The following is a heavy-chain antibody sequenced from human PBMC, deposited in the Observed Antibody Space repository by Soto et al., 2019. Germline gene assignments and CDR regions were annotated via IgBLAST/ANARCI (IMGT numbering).Heavy chain of an antibody. V-gene: IGHV4-59*01. CDR2: IYYSGST. CDR1: GGSISSYY. D-gene: IGHD3-3*01. Sequence: LSLTCTVSGGSISSYYWSWIRQPPGKGLEWIGYIYYSGSTNYNPSLKSRVTISVDTSKNQFSLKLSSVTAADTAVYYCARAQYDFWSGYYKYYYYGMDVWGKGTTVTVSS. J-gene: IGHJ6*04. CDR3: ARAQYDFWSGYYKYYYYGMDV.